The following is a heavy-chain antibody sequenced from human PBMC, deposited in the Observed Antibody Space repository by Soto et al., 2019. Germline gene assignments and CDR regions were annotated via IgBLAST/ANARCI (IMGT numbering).Heavy chain of an antibody. Sequence: GRSLRLSCTASGFTFRDYALSWFRQAPGKGLEWLSFIKSEIYGGTIEYAASVKGRFSISRDDSKNIAYLQMNSLKIEYTAGYYCARALRPVAVTPFCGQGIMGTVSS. CDR2: IKSEIYGGTI. D-gene: IGHD6-19*01. CDR1: GFTFRDYA. J-gene: IGHJ3*01. CDR3: ARALRPVAVTPF. V-gene: IGHV3-49*03.